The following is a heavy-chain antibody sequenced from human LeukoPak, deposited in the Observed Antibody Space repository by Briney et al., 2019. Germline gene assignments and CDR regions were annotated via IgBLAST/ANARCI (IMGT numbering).Heavy chain of an antibody. J-gene: IGHJ4*02. D-gene: IGHD3-22*01. V-gene: IGHV1-69*04. CDR2: IIPILGIA. CDR3: ARADYYDSSGYYPFDY. Sequence: SVKVSCKASGGTFSSYAISWVRQAPGQGLEWMGRIIPILGIANYAQKFQGRVTITADKSTSTAYMELSSLRSEDTAVYYCARADYYDSSGYYPFDYWGQGTLVTASS. CDR1: GGTFSSYA.